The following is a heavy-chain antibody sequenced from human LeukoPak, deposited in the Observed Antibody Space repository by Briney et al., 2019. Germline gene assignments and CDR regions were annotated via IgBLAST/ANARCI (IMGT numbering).Heavy chain of an antibody. CDR2: LSGSGGTT. J-gene: IGHJ4*02. Sequence: QPGGSLRLSCAASGFTFSSYAMSWVRQAPGKGLEWVSALSGSGGTTYYADSVKGRFTISRDNSKNRLYLQMNSLRAEDTAVYYCAKALVGATFIFDNWGQGTLVTVSS. D-gene: IGHD1-26*01. CDR3: AKALVGATFIFDN. V-gene: IGHV3-23*01. CDR1: GFTFSSYA.